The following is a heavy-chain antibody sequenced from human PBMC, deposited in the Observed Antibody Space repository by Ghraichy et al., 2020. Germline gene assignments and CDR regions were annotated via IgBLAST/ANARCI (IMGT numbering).Heavy chain of an antibody. CDR3: ARDGVTATRPGGFDY. CDR1: AFTFSTYA. Sequence: GGSLRLSCAASAFTFSTYAIHWVRQAPGKGLEWVAIISYDGSNKYYADSVKGRFTISRDNSKNTLYLQMNSLRVEDTAVYYCARDGVTATRPGGFDYWGQGTLVTVSS. D-gene: IGHD6-6*01. CDR2: ISYDGSNK. J-gene: IGHJ4*02. V-gene: IGHV3-30-3*01.